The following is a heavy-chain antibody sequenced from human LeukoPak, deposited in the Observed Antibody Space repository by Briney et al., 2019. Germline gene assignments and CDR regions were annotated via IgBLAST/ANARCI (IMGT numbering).Heavy chain of an antibody. V-gene: IGHV1-8*01. Sequence: ASVTVSCKASGYTFTSYDINGVRQATGQGLEGMGWMNPNRGNTGYAQKLQGRGTMTRNTSISTAFMALSSMRSEDTAVYPCARGESSSDFTSDYWGQGTLVTVSS. D-gene: IGHD6-6*01. CDR1: GYTFTSYD. J-gene: IGHJ4*02. CDR2: MNPNRGNT. CDR3: ARGESSSDFTSDY.